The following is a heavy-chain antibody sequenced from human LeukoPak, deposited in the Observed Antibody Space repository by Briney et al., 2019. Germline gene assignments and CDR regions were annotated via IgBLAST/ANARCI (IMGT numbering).Heavy chain of an antibody. CDR2: IIPIFGTA. J-gene: IGHJ6*02. CDR1: GGTFSSYA. V-gene: IGHV1-69*13. Sequence: ASVKVSCKASGGTFSSYAISWVRQAPGQGLEWVGGIIPIFGTANYAQKFQGRVTITADESTSTAYMELSSLRSEDTAVYYCARDPPNDSSGYSPRGMDVWGQGTTVTVSS. CDR3: ARDPPNDSSGYSPRGMDV. D-gene: IGHD3-22*01.